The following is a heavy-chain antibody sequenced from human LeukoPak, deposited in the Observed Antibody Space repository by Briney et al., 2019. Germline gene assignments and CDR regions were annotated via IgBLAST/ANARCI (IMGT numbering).Heavy chain of an antibody. CDR2: ISAYNGNT. Sequence: ASVKVSCKASGYTFTSYGISWVRQAPGQGLEWMGWISAYNGNTNYAQKLQGRVTMTTDTSTSTAYMELRSLRSDDTAVYYCARIAAVAGAYYFDYWGQGTLVTVSS. V-gene: IGHV1-18*01. CDR1: GYTFTSYG. CDR3: ARIAAVAGAYYFDY. J-gene: IGHJ4*02. D-gene: IGHD6-19*01.